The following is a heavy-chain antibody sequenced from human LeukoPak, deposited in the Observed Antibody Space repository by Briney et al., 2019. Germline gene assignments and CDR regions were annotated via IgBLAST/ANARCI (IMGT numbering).Heavy chain of an antibody. CDR1: GFTFSSYA. Sequence: KTGGSLRLSCAASGFTFSSYAMHWVRQAPGKGLEWVSSISSSSSYIYYADSVKGRFTISRDNAKNSLYLQMNSLRAEDTAVYYCARTPTLTAAALQPLDYWGQGTLVTVSS. CDR3: ARTPTLTAAALQPLDY. V-gene: IGHV3-21*01. D-gene: IGHD6-13*01. J-gene: IGHJ4*02. CDR2: ISSSSSYI.